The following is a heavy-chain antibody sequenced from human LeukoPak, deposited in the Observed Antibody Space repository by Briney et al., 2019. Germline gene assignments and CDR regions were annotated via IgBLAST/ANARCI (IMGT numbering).Heavy chain of an antibody. CDR2: FYGGDTT. CDR3: ARRLLTGYYEF. J-gene: IGHJ4*02. D-gene: IGHD3-9*01. Sequence: GGPRSLSWAASGLTVSSPYMIGSRRAPGKGLEWVSVFYGGDTTYYANSVKGRFTISRDSSKNMLYLQMNSLRAEDTAVYYCARRLLTGYYEFWGQGTLVTVSS. V-gene: IGHV3-66*01. CDR1: GLTVSSPY.